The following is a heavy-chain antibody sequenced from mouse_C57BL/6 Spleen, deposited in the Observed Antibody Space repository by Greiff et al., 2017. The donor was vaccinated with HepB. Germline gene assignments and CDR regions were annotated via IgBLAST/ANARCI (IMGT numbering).Heavy chain of an antibody. CDR2: IHPNSGST. V-gene: IGHV1-64*01. CDR1: GYTFTSYW. Sequence: QVQLQQPGAELVKPGASVKLSCKASGYTFTSYWMHWVKQRPGQGLEWIGMIHPNSGSTNYNEKFKSKATLTVDKSSSTAYMQLSSLTSEDSAVYYCARHYYGSFWFAYWGQGTLVTVSA. J-gene: IGHJ3*01. CDR3: ARHYYGSFWFAY. D-gene: IGHD1-1*01.